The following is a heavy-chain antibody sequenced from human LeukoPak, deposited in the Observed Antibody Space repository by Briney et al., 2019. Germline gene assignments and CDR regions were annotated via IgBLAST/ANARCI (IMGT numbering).Heavy chain of an antibody. Sequence: SVKVSCKASGGTFSNYVISWVRQAPGQGLEWMGGIIPMFGTANCAQKFQGRVTITTDESTSTGYMEMSSLRSEDTAVYYCARGYYYGSETYWHTNWFDPWGQGTPVTVSS. D-gene: IGHD3-10*01. CDR2: IIPMFGTA. CDR3: ARGYYYGSETYWHTNWFDP. CDR1: GGTFSNYV. J-gene: IGHJ5*02. V-gene: IGHV1-69*05.